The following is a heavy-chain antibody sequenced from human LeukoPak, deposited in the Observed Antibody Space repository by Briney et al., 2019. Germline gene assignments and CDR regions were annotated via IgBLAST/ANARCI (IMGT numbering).Heavy chain of an antibody. V-gene: IGHV5-51*01. Sequence: GESLKISCKGSGYSFTSYWIGWVRQMPGKGLEWMGIIYPGDSDTRYSPSFQGQVTISADKSISTAYLQWSSLKAPDTAMYYCARTYCSGGSCYPGYMDVWGKGTTVTVSS. J-gene: IGHJ6*03. D-gene: IGHD2-15*01. CDR3: ARTYCSGGSCYPGYMDV. CDR2: IYPGDSDT. CDR1: GYSFTSYW.